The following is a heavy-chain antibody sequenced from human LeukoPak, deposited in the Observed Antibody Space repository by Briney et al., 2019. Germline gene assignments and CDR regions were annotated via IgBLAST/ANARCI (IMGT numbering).Heavy chain of an antibody. J-gene: IGHJ4*02. CDR3: ARGIGGAAPNYFDY. D-gene: IGHD2-15*01. CDR2: ISSSSSYI. Sequence: GGSLRLSCAVSGFTFSTYTMNWVRQAPGKGLEWVSSISSSSSYIYYADSVKGRFTISRDNAKNSLHLQVNSLRADDTAVYYCARGIGGAAPNYFDYWGQGTLVTVSS. V-gene: IGHV3-21*01. CDR1: GFTFSTYT.